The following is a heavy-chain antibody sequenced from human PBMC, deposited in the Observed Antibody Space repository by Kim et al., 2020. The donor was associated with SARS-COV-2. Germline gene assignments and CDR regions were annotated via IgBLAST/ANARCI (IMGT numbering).Heavy chain of an antibody. CDR3: ARDSQPLYDSSGYYYVRRVEFAFDI. J-gene: IGHJ3*02. V-gene: IGHV3-48*03. CDR2: ISSSGSTI. CDR1: GFTFSSYE. D-gene: IGHD3-22*01. Sequence: GGSLRLSCAASGFTFSSYEMNWVRQAPGKGLEWVSYISSSGSTIYYADSVKGRFTISRDNAKNSLYLQMNSLRAEDTAVYYCARDSQPLYDSSGYYYVRRVEFAFDIWGQGTMVTVSS.